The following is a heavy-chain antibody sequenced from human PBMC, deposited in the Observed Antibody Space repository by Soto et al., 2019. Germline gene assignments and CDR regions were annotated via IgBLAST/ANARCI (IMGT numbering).Heavy chain of an antibody. CDR1: GFSLSTSGVG. Sequence: SGPTLVNPTQTLTLTCTFSGFSLSTSGVGVGWIRQPPGKALEWLALSYLDDDKRYSPSLKSRLTITKDTSKNQVVLTMTNMDPVDTATYYCARLDTAMVMFAFDIWGQGTMVTVSS. CDR2: SYLDDDK. D-gene: IGHD5-18*01. J-gene: IGHJ3*02. V-gene: IGHV2-5*02. CDR3: ARLDTAMVMFAFDI.